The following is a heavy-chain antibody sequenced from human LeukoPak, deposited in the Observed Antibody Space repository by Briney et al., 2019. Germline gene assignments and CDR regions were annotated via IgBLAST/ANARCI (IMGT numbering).Heavy chain of an antibody. CDR3: VKGLLWFPGLVYDDYRMDV. V-gene: IGHV3-43*02. CDR1: GFTFDDFA. J-gene: IGHJ6*02. D-gene: IGHD3-10*01. Sequence: GGSLRLSCAASGFTFDDFAMHWVRQAPGKGLEWVSLISGDGGITYSADSVKGRFTISRDSSENSLYFQMNSLRTEDTALYYCVKGLLWFPGLVYDDYRMDVWGQGTTVTVSS. CDR2: ISGDGGIT.